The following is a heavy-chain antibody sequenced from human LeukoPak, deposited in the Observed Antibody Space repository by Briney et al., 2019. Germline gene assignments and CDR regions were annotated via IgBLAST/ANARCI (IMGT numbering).Heavy chain of an antibody. CDR1: GFTFSGYG. J-gene: IGHJ6*03. Sequence: PGGSLRLSCAASGFTFSGYGMHWVRQAPGKGLEWVAVIWYDGSNKYYADSVKGRFTISRDNSKNTLYLQMNSLRAEDTAVYYCARDPTVTTSGHYYYYMDVWGKGTTVTVSS. CDR3: ARDPTVTTSGHYYYYMDV. CDR2: IWYDGSNK. V-gene: IGHV3-33*01. D-gene: IGHD4-11*01.